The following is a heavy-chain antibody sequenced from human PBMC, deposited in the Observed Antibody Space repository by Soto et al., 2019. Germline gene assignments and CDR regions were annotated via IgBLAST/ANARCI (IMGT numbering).Heavy chain of an antibody. CDR2: IYYSGST. J-gene: IGHJ4*02. V-gene: IGHV4-39*01. D-gene: IGHD2-21*02. CDR1: GDSISSRSYY. Sequence: SETLSLTCTVTGDSISSRSYYWGWIRQPPWEGLEWIGSIYYSGSTYNNPSLRSRVSMSIDTSKDQFSLKLKSVTAADTALYFCARQRTSVVTQAYFDVWGPGXLVTVYS. CDR3: ARQRTSVVTQAYFDV.